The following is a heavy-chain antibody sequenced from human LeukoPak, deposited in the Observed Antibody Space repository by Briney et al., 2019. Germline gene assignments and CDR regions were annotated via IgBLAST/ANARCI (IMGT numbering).Heavy chain of an antibody. J-gene: IGHJ5*02. CDR1: GGSISSYY. V-gene: IGHV4-4*07. CDR3: ARGPFYCSSTSCYKQSSWFDP. D-gene: IGHD2-2*02. CDR2: IYTSGST. Sequence: SETLSLTCTVSGGSISSYYWSWIRQPAGKGLEWIVRIYTSGSTNYNPSLKSRVTMSVDTSKNQFPLMVSALSAAAPAVYYCARGPFYCSSTSCYKQSSWFDPWGQGTLVTVSS.